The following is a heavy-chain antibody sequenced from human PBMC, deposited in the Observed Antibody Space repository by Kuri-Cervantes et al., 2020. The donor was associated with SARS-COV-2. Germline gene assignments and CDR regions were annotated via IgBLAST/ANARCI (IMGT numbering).Heavy chain of an antibody. CDR3: AKEERTAFDY. Sequence: GESLKISCAASGFTFSSYGMHWVRQAPGKGLEWVAVISYDGGNKYYADSVKGRFTISRDNSKNTLYLQMNSLRAEDTAVYYCAKEERTAFDYWGQGTLVTVSS. CDR2: ISYDGGNK. CDR1: GFTFSSYG. V-gene: IGHV3-30*18. J-gene: IGHJ4*02.